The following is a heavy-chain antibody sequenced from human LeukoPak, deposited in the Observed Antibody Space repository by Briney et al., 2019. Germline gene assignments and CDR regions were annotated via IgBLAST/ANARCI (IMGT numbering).Heavy chain of an antibody. CDR2: IYSGGST. V-gene: IGHV3-53*01. J-gene: IGHJ4*02. CDR3: AREPNVDKGFDY. CDR1: GFTVSSNC. D-gene: IGHD3/OR15-3a*01. Sequence: PGGSLRLSCAASGFTVSSNCMSWVRQAPGKGLEWVSVIYSGGSTYYADSVTGRFTISRDNSKNTLYLQMNSLRAEDTAVYYCAREPNVDKGFDYWGQGTPVTVSS.